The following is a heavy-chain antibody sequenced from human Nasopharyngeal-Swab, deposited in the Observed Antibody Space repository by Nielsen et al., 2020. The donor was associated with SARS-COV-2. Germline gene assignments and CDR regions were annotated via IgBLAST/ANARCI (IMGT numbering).Heavy chain of an antibody. J-gene: IGHJ3*02. CDR2: IYYSGST. Sequence: WIRQPPGKGLEWIGYIYYSGSTSYNPSLKSRVTISVDTSKNQFSLKVRSVTAADTAVYYCARGSDYRAFDTWGQGTMVTVSS. V-gene: IGHV4-59*01. CDR3: ARGSDYRAFDT. D-gene: IGHD1-26*01.